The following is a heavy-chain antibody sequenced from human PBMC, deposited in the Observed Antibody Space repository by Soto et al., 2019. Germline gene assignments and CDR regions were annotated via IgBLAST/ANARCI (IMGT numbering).Heavy chain of an antibody. CDR1: GFTLSNYW. CDR2: IKQDGNEK. J-gene: IGHJ5*02. D-gene: IGHD3-10*01. Sequence: PGGSLRLSCAASGFTLSNYWMNWVRQAPGRGLEWVANIKQDGNEKYYVDSVKGRFTISRDNAKNSLYLQMNSLRAEDTAVYYCARDHNYYGSGPGLDRWGQGTLVTVAS. V-gene: IGHV3-7*01. CDR3: ARDHNYYGSGPGLDR.